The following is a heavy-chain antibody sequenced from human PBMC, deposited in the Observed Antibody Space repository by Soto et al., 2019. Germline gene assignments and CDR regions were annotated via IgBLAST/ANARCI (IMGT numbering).Heavy chain of an antibody. CDR2: FWYDASGQ. CDR3: AFGSWNQYYFDY. D-gene: IGHD6-13*01. J-gene: IGHJ4*02. CDR1: GFTFTSYT. V-gene: IGHV3-33*01. Sequence: QVQLVESGGGVVQPGGSLRLSCATSGFTFTSYTMHWVRQAPGKGLEWVATFWYDASGQKYADSVKGRFTISRNPSRSTLYLHMDSLRAEDTALYYCAFGSWNQYYFDYWGQESLVTVSS.